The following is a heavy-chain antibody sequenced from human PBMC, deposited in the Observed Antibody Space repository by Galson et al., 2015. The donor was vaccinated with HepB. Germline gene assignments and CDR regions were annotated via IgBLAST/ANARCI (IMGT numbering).Heavy chain of an antibody. CDR3: ARGYVMAAAPDFDY. Sequence: SLRLSCAASGFTFSSYAMHWVRQAPGKGLEWVAVISYDGSNKYYADSVKGRFTISRDNSKNTLYLQMNSLRAEDTAVYYCARGYVMAAAPDFDYWGQGTLVTVSS. D-gene: IGHD6-13*01. CDR2: ISYDGSNK. V-gene: IGHV3-30-3*01. J-gene: IGHJ4*02. CDR1: GFTFSSYA.